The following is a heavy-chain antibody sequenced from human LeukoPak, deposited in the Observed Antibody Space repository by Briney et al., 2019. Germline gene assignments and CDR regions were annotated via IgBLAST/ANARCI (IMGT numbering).Heavy chain of an antibody. J-gene: IGHJ6*03. CDR3: AKDRRYCSSTSCDYYYYYMDV. V-gene: IGHV3-23*01. CDR1: GFTFSSYA. CDR2: ISGSGGST. Sequence: PGGSLRLSCAASGFTFSSYAMSWVRQAPGKGLEWVSAISGSGGSTYYADSVKGRFTISRENSKNTLYLQMNSLRAEDTAVYYCAKDRRYCSSTSCDYYYYYMDVWGKGTTVTVSS. D-gene: IGHD2-2*01.